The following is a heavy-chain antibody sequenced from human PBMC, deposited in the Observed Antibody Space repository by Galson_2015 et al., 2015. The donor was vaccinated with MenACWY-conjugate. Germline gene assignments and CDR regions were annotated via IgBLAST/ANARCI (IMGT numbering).Heavy chain of an antibody. D-gene: IGHD6-19*01. CDR3: ARLAVPGLN. Sequence: SQRLSCAASAFTFSSFEMNWVRQAPGKGLEWVSYISSSGTTIYYSDSVKGRFTISRDNAKNSLYLQMNSLRAEDTAVYYCARLAVPGLNWGQGTLVTVSS. V-gene: IGHV3-48*03. J-gene: IGHJ4*02. CDR2: ISSSGTTI. CDR1: AFTFSSFE.